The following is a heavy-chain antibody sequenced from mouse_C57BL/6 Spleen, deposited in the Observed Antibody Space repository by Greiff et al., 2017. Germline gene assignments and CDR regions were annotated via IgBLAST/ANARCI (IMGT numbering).Heavy chain of an antibody. CDR2: IDPSDRYT. D-gene: IGHD1-1*01. Sequence: QVQLQQPGAELVKPGASVKLSCKASGYTFTSYWMQWVKQRPGQGLEWIGEIDPSDRYTNYNQKFKGKATLTVDTSSSTAYMQLRSLTSEDSAVYCCATLRSGDYWGQGTTLTVSS. V-gene: IGHV1-50*01. CDR3: ATLRSGDY. J-gene: IGHJ2*01. CDR1: GYTFTSYW.